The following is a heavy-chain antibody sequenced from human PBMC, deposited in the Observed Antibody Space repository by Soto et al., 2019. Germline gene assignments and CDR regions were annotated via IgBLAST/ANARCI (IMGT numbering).Heavy chain of an antibody. D-gene: IGHD3-3*01. CDR3: ARARGHYDFWSGDNWFDP. V-gene: IGHV1-18*01. J-gene: IGHJ5*02. CDR2: ISAYNGNT. CDR1: GYTFTSYG. Sequence: QVQLVQSGAEVKKPGASVKVSCKASGYTFTSYGISWVRQAPGQGLEWMGWISAYNGNTNYAQKLQGRVTMTTDTSTSTAVMELRSLRSDDTAVYYCARARGHYDFWSGDNWFDPWGQGTLVTVSS.